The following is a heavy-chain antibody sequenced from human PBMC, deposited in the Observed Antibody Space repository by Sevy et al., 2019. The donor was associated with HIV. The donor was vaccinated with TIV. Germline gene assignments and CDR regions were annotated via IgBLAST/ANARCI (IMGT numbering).Heavy chain of an antibody. CDR3: ARDCSSTSCLWGLDV. J-gene: IGHJ6*02. D-gene: IGHD2-2*01. CDR2: IKKDGSEK. Sequence: GGSLRLSCAASGFTFSTYWMSWVRQAPGKGLEWVANIKKDGSEKYYVDSMKGRFTISRQNAKNSLYLQMNSLRVEDTALYYCARDCSSTSCLWGLDVWGQGTSVTVSS. CDR1: GFTFSTYW. V-gene: IGHV3-7*03.